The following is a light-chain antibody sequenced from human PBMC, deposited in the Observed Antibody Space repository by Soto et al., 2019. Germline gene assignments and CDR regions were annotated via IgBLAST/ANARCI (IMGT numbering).Light chain of an antibody. CDR3: QQYNNCPET. J-gene: IGKJ1*01. V-gene: IGKV3-15*01. CDR2: GAS. CDR1: QSVSSN. Sequence: EIVMTQSPATLSVSPGERATLSCRARQSVSSNLAWYQQRPGQAPRLLIYGASTRATGIPARFSGSGSGTEFTLTISSLQSEDFAVYYCQQYNNCPETFGQGTKVDIK.